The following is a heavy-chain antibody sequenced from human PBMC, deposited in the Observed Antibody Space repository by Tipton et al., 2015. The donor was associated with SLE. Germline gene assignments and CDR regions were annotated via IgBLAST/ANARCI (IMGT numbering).Heavy chain of an antibody. CDR3: ARTLGIRRFQFDS. CDR2: VYYTGNT. CDR1: GDSISSSSYY. Sequence: TLSLTCIVSGDSISSSSYYWGWIRQPPGKGLEWVGTVYYTGNTFYNPSLKSRVTISVDTSKNQFSLNLSSVTAADTALYYCARTLGIRRFQFDSWGQGTLVTVSS. D-gene: IGHD7-27*01. V-gene: IGHV4-39*07. J-gene: IGHJ4*02.